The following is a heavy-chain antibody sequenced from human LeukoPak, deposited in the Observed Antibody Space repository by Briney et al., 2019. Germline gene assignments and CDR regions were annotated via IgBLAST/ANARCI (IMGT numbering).Heavy chain of an antibody. V-gene: IGHV3-30*02. Sequence: GGSLRLSCAASGFTFSTYGMHWVRQAPGKGLEWVAFIRYDGSNNYYADSVEGRFTISRDNSKSTLYLQMNSLRAEDTAVYYCAKDLRLRSDYPDAFDIWGQGTMVTVSS. J-gene: IGHJ3*02. CDR1: GFTFSTYG. CDR2: IRYDGSNN. D-gene: IGHD3-22*01. CDR3: AKDLRLRSDYPDAFDI.